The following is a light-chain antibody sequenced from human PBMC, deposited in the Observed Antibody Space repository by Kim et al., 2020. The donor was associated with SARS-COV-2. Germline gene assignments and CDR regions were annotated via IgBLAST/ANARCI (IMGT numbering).Light chain of an antibody. Sequence: SYELTQPPSVSVSPGQTASITCSGDQLGDKYVCWYQQKPGQSPVLVIYQDIKRPSGIPERFSGSNSGNTATLTISGTQAMDEADYYCQAWDGRVVFGGGTKVTVL. J-gene: IGLJ2*01. CDR3: QAWDGRVV. V-gene: IGLV3-1*01. CDR2: QDI. CDR1: QLGDKY.